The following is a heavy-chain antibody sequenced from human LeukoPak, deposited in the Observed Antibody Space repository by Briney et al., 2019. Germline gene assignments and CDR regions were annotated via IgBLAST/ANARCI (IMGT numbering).Heavy chain of an antibody. CDR1: GFTFSNAW. CDR2: IQSKTGGGTT. CDR3: TTSLAGAVTAVYPFDN. J-gene: IGHJ4*02. V-gene: IGHV3-15*01. Sequence: GGSLRLSCVASGFTFSNAWMNWVRQAPGKGLEWAGRIQSKTGGGTTDYAAPVKGRITISRDDSTNTLHLQMNSLKTEDTAVYYCTTSLAGAVTAVYPFDNWGQGTLVTVSS. D-gene: IGHD2-21*02.